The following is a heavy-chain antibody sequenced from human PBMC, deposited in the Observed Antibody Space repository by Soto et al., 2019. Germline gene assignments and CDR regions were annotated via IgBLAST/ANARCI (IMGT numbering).Heavy chain of an antibody. CDR2: IYNSGRT. Sequence: QLQLQESGPGLVKPSETLSLTCTVSGGAISSSSYYWGWIRQPAGTGLEWIGRIYNSGRTYYNPALTSRVTKTVDMSKNQFSLTLSSVTVADTAVYYYASPGSSWYNAFDIWGQVTMFTVCS. CDR1: GGAISSSSYY. V-gene: IGHV4-39*01. D-gene: IGHD6-13*01. CDR3: ASPGSSWYNAFDI. J-gene: IGHJ3*02.